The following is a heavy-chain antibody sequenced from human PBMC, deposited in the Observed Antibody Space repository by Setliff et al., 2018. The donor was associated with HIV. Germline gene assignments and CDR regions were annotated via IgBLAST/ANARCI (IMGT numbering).Heavy chain of an antibody. CDR3: ARAHYNFWSGYSNWFDP. CDR2: IYDSGST. D-gene: IGHD3-3*01. Sequence: SETLSLTCTVSGGSISSYYWSWIRQPPGKGLEWIGYIYDSGSTNYNPSLKSRVTISVDTSKNQFSLKLSSVTAADTAVYYCARAHYNFWSGYSNWFDPWGQGTLVTVS. V-gene: IGHV4-59*01. CDR1: GGSISSYY. J-gene: IGHJ5*02.